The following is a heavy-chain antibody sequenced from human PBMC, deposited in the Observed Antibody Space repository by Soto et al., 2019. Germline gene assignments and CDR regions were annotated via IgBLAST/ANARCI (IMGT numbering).Heavy chain of an antibody. CDR2: ISDTGSSH. V-gene: IGHV3-30*18. J-gene: IGHJ4*02. Sequence: GGSLRLSCVGSGFTFSSYGMHWVRQAPGKGLECVAVISDTGSSHYYAASVEGRFTISRENSKNTLSLHMDRLRVEDTAVYYSAKDRGGDCPDNSCYFGADYWGQGTPVTVSS. D-gene: IGHD2-2*01. CDR3: AKDRGGDCPDNSCYFGADY. CDR1: GFTFSSYG.